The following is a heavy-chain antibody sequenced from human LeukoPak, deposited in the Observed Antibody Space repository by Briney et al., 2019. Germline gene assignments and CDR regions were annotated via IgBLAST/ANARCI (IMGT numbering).Heavy chain of an antibody. J-gene: IGHJ4*02. CDR2: INHSGTT. V-gene: IGHV4-34*01. CDR3: ARMGERYYDFWSVKLEIDN. D-gene: IGHD3/OR15-3a*01. CDR1: GSSFSSYY. Sequence: PSETLSLTCAVYGSSFSSYYWSWIRQPPGKGLEWIGEINHSGTTKYNPSLKSRVTISVDTSKNQFSLELRSVTAADTAVYYCARMGERYYDFWSVKLEIDNWGQGTLVTVSS.